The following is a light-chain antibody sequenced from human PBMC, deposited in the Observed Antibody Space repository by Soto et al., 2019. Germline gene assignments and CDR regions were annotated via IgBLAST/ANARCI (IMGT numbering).Light chain of an antibody. CDR1: QSVRSSN. Sequence: EIVLTLSPGALSLSPGERASLSCRASQSVRSSNLAWYQQRPGQAPSLLIYGASSRATGIPDRFSGSGSGTDFTLTISGLEPEDSAVYYCQQYGSSPQTFGQGTKVEIK. V-gene: IGKV3-20*01. J-gene: IGKJ1*01. CDR3: QQYGSSPQT. CDR2: GAS.